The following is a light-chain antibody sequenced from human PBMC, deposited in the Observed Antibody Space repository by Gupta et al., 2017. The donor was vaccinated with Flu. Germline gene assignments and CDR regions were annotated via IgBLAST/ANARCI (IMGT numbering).Light chain of an antibody. V-gene: IGLV1-44*01. CDR3: AAWDDSLNGRWV. J-gene: IGLJ3*02. CDR2: SNN. CDR1: SSNIGTNT. Sequence: VTISCSGSSSNIGTNTVNWYQHLPGTAPKLLIYSNNQRPSGVPDRFSGSKSGTSASLAISGLQSEDEADYYCAAWDDSLNGRWVFGGGTKLTVL.